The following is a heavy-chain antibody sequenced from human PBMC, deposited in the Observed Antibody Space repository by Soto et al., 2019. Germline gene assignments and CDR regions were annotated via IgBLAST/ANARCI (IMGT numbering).Heavy chain of an antibody. CDR2: VIPIFGTA. CDR3: ARPMADILTGYPLNWFDP. V-gene: IGHV1-69*05. Sequence: SVKVSCKASGGTCSSYAISWVRQAPGQGLEWMGGVIPIFGTANYAQKFQGRVTITRDTSASTAYTELSSLISEDPAVYYCARPMADILTGYPLNWFDPWGQGTLVTVSS. CDR1: GGTCSSYA. D-gene: IGHD3-9*01. J-gene: IGHJ5*02.